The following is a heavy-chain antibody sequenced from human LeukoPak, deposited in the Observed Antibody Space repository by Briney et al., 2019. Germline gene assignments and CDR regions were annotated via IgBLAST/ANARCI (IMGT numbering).Heavy chain of an antibody. Sequence: GGSLRLSCAASGFTVSTNYMTWVRQAPGKGLEWVSLIYSGGRTYYADSVKGRFTISRDNSKNTLYLQMNSLRAEDTAVYYCARERNLEIAVAGTIFDYWGQGTLVTVSS. CDR2: IYSGGRT. CDR1: GFTVSTNY. CDR3: ARERNLEIAVAGTIFDY. V-gene: IGHV3-53*01. D-gene: IGHD6-19*01. J-gene: IGHJ4*02.